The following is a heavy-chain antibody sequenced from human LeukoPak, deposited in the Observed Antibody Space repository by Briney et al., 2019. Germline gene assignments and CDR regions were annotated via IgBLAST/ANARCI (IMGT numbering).Heavy chain of an antibody. CDR3: AKVSRGYSSSSCAFDI. CDR2: ISGSGGST. Sequence: GGSLRLSCAASGSTFSSYAMSWVRQAPGKGLEWVSAISGSGGSTYYADSVKGRFTISRDNSKNTLYLQMNSLRAEDTAVYYCAKVSRGYSSSSCAFDIWGQGTMVTVSS. J-gene: IGHJ3*02. D-gene: IGHD6-6*01. CDR1: GSTFSSYA. V-gene: IGHV3-23*01.